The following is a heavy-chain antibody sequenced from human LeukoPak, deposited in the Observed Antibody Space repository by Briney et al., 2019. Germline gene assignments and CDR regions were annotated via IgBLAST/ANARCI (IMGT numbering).Heavy chain of an antibody. D-gene: IGHD3-10*01. V-gene: IGHV3-23*01. CDR1: GFTFKNYD. Sequence: GGTLRLSCEASGFTFKNYDMTWVRQAPGKGLEWVSGIRGSGVSTSYADSVKGRFTISRDNSKNMLYLFMNNLRAEDTAVYYCALLGGKLLWRIDYWGQGTRVTVSS. CDR2: IRGSGVST. CDR3: ALLGGKLLWRIDY. J-gene: IGHJ4*02.